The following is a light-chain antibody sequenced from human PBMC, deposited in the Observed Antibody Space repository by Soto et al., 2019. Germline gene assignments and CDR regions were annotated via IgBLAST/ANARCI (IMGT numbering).Light chain of an antibody. Sequence: DIQMTQSPSTLSGSVGDRVTITCRASQTISSWLAWYQQKPGKAPKLLIYKASTLKSGVPSRFSGSGSGTEFTLTISSLQPEDFAVYYCQQYGSSLWTFGQGTKVDIK. CDR3: QQYGSSLWT. CDR2: KAS. V-gene: IGKV1-5*03. J-gene: IGKJ1*01. CDR1: QTISSW.